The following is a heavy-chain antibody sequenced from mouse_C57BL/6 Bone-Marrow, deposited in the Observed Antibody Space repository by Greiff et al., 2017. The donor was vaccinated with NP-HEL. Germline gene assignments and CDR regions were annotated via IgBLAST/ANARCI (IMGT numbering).Heavy chain of an antibody. J-gene: IGHJ3*01. CDR1: GYAFTNYL. V-gene: IGHV1-54*01. Sequence: QVQLQQSGAELVRPGTSVKVSCKASGYAFTNYLIEWVKQRPGQGLEWIGVINPGGGGTNYNEKFKGKATLPAAKSSSTAYMQLSSLTSEDSAFYFCARSDYYSNDPFAYWGQGTLVTVSA. D-gene: IGHD2-5*01. CDR3: ARSDYYSNDPFAY. CDR2: INPGGGGT.